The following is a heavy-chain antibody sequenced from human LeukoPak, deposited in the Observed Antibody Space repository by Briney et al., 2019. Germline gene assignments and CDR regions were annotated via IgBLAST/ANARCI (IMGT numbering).Heavy chain of an antibody. Sequence: SETLSLTCTVSGGSISSSSYYWGWIRQPPGKGLEWIGYIYHSGSTYYNPSLKSRVTISVDRSKNQFSLKLSSVTAADTAVYYCARDGYCTNGVCSPRGGWFDPWGQGTLVTVSS. CDR2: IYHSGST. D-gene: IGHD2-8*01. CDR1: GGSISSSSYY. V-gene: IGHV4-39*07. J-gene: IGHJ5*02. CDR3: ARDGYCTNGVCSPRGGWFDP.